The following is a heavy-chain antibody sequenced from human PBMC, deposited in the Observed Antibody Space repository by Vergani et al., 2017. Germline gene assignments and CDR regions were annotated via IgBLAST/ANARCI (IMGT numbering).Heavy chain of an antibody. CDR1: GGTFSSYA. CDR2: IIPIFGTA. V-gene: IGHV1-69*01. J-gene: IGHJ3*02. CDR3: AIERGVVPRITIFGVVIDAFDI. D-gene: IGHD3-3*01. Sequence: QVQLVQSGAEVKKPGSSVKVSCKASGGTFSSYAISWVRQAPGQGLEWMGGIIPIFGTANYAQKFQGRVTITADESTSTAYMELSSLRSEDTAVYYCAIERGVVPRITIFGVVIDAFDIWGQGTMVTVSA.